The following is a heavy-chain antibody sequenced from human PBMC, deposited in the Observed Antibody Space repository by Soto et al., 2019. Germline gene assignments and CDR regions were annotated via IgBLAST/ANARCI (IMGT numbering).Heavy chain of an antibody. CDR1: GFTFSSYG. CDR3: AKDRRGGHDYGMDV. J-gene: IGHJ6*02. CDR2: ISYDGSNK. Sequence: QVQLVESGGGVVQPGRSLRLSCAASGFTFSSYGMHWVRQAPGKGLEWVAVISYDGSNKYYADSVKGRFTISRDNSKNALYLQMNSLRAEDTAVYYCAKDRRGGHDYGMDVWGQGTTVTVSS. V-gene: IGHV3-30*18. D-gene: IGHD3-10*01.